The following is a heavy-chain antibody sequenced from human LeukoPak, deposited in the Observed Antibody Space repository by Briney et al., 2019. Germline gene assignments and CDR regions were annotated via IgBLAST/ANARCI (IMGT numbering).Heavy chain of an antibody. CDR1: GFTFSSYW. CDR3: AREGGLLYYYDSSGYYPFDY. CDR2: IKQDGSEK. V-gene: IGHV3-7*01. Sequence: QPGGSLRLSCAASGFTFSSYWMSWVRQAPGKGLEWVANIKQDGSEKYYVDSVKVRFTISRDNAKNSLYLQMNSLRAEDTAVYYCAREGGLLYYYDSSGYYPFDYWGQGTLVTVSS. D-gene: IGHD3-22*01. J-gene: IGHJ4*02.